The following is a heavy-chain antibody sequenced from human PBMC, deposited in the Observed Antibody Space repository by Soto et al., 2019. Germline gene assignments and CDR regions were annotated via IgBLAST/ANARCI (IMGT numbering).Heavy chain of an antibody. CDR2: IIPIFGTA. J-gene: IGHJ6*02. Sequence: QVQLVQSGAEVKKPGSSVKVSCKASGGTSNSYAISWVRQAPGQGLEWMGGIIPIFGTADYAQKFQGRVTSTADESTSTAYRELSSLRSEDTAVYYCARHPVSGSYAYYYGMDVWGQGTTVTVSS. CDR1: GGTSNSYA. CDR3: ARHPVSGSYAYYYGMDV. V-gene: IGHV1-69*12. D-gene: IGHD1-26*01.